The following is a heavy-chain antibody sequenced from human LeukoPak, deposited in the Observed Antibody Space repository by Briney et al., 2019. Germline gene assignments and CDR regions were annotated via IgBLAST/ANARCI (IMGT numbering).Heavy chain of an antibody. CDR3: AKSTSYDGSGSFDY. V-gene: IGHV3-15*05. CDR2: IKSKTDGGTT. CDR1: GFTFSNAW. J-gene: IGHJ4*02. Sequence: GGSLRLSCVASGFTFSNAWMSWVRQAPGKGLEWVGRIKSKTDGGTTDYAAPVKGRFTISRDNAKNSLYLQMNSLRADDTALYYCAKSTSYDGSGSFDYWGQGTLVTVSS. D-gene: IGHD3-22*01.